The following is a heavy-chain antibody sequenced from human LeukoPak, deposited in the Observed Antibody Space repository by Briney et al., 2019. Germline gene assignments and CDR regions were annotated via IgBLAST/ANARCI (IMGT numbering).Heavy chain of an antibody. Sequence: GGSLRLSCEGSAFIFSGHWMNWVRQTPGKGLEWVSYISSSGSTIYYADSVKGRFTISRDNAKNSLYLQMNSLRAEDTAVYYCARARAVAEGWFDPWGQGTLVTVSS. CDR3: ARARAVAEGWFDP. CDR1: AFIFSGHW. CDR2: ISSSGSTI. V-gene: IGHV3-48*04. D-gene: IGHD6-19*01. J-gene: IGHJ5*02.